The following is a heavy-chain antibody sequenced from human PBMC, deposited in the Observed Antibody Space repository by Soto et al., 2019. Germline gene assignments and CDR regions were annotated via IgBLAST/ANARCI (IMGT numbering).Heavy chain of an antibody. CDR3: ATSGPSRQPYYFDY. J-gene: IGHJ4*02. CDR1: GYTLTELS. V-gene: IGHV1-24*01. D-gene: IGHD6-13*01. CDR2: FDPEDGET. Sequence: ASVKVSCKVSGYTLTELSMHWVRQALGKGLEWMGGFDPEDGETIYAQKFQGRVTMTEDTSTDTAYMELSSLRSEDTAVYYCATSGPSRQPYYFDYWGQGTLVTVSS.